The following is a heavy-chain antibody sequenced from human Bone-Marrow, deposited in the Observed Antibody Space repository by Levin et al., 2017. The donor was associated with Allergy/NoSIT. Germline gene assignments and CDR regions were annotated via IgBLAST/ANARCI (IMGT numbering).Heavy chain of an antibody. V-gene: IGHV3-11*01. J-gene: IGHJ6*02. CDR3: ARGERHYYDSGGYFV. D-gene: IGHD3-22*01. CDR1: GVTFSDYY. Sequence: PGGSLRLSCVASGVTFSDYYVSWIRQAPGKGLDWVSYIGGSGTPIYYADSVKGRFSISRDNAKNSVYLQMNSLRAEDTAVYYCARGERHYYDSGGYFVWGQGTTVIVSS. CDR2: IGGSGTPI.